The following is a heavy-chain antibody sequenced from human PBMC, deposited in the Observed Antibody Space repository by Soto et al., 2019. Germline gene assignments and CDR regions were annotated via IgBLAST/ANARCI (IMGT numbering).Heavy chain of an antibody. D-gene: IGHD6-13*01. J-gene: IGHJ4*02. Sequence: EVQLVESGGGLVQPGGSLRLSCAASGFTVSSNYMSWVRQAPGKGLEWFSIIYSSGSTYYADSVKGRFTISRDNSKNTLYLQMNSLRAEDTAVYYCARNDGAAAGMWGQGTLVTVSS. V-gene: IGHV3-66*01. CDR1: GFTVSSNY. CDR3: ARNDGAAAGM. CDR2: IYSSGST.